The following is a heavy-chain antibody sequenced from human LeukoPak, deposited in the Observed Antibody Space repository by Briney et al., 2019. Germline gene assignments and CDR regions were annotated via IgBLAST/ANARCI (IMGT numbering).Heavy chain of an antibody. J-gene: IGHJ4*02. V-gene: IGHV4-59*01. CDR3: ARAGDYYDSSGYYIGHFDY. D-gene: IGHD3-22*01. Sequence: SKTLSLTCTVSGGSISSYYWSWIRQPPGKGLEWIGYIYCSGSTNYNPSLKSRVTISVDTSKNQFSLKLSSVTAADTAVYYCARAGDYYDSSGYYIGHFDYWGQGTLVTVSS. CDR2: IYCSGST. CDR1: GGSISSYY.